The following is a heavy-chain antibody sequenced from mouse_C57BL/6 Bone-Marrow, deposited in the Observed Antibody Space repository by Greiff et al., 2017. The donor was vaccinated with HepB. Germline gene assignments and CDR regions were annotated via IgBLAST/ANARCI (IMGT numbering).Heavy chain of an antibody. CDR1: GFTFSDFY. CDR2: SRNKANDYTT. V-gene: IGHV7-1*01. CDR3: ARDAFTTVVPYAMDY. J-gene: IGHJ4*01. D-gene: IGHD1-1*01. Sequence: EVQRVESGGGLVQSGRSLRLSCATSGFTFSDFYMEWVRQAPGKGLEWIAASRNKANDYTTEYSASVKGRFIVSRDTSQSILYLQMYALRAEDTAIYYCARDAFTTVVPYAMDYWGQGTSVTVSS.